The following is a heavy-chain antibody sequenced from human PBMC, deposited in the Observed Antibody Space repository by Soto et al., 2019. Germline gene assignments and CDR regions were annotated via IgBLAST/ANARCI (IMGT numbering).Heavy chain of an antibody. J-gene: IGHJ6*02. D-gene: IGHD3-16*02. Sequence: PSETLSLTCTVSGGSISSGDYCWSWIRQPPGKGLEWIGYIYYSGSTYYNPSLKSRVTISVDTSKNQFSLKLSSVTAADTAVYYCARGGMITFGGVIANPYYYYGMDVWGQGTTVTVSS. CDR2: IYYSGST. V-gene: IGHV4-30-4*01. CDR1: GGSISSGDYC. CDR3: ARGGMITFGGVIANPYYYYGMDV.